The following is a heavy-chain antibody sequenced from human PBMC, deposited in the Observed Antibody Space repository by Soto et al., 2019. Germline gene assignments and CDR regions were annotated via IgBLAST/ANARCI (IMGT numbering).Heavy chain of an antibody. J-gene: IGHJ6*02. Sequence: EVQLVESGGGLVKPGGSLRLSCAASGFTFSNACMNWVRQAPGKGLEWVGRIKSKTDGGTTDYAAPVKGRFTISRDDSKNTLYLQXNSLRTEDTALYYCTTLKGIDFWSATYGMDVWGQGTTVTVSS. CDR1: GFTFSNAC. CDR3: TTLKGIDFWSATYGMDV. CDR2: IKSKTDGGTT. D-gene: IGHD3-3*01. V-gene: IGHV3-15*07.